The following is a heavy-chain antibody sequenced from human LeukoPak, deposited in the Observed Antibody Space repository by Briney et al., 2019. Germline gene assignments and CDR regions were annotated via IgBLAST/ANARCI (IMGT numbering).Heavy chain of an antibody. D-gene: IGHD6-13*01. Sequence: SETLSLTCAVYGGSFSGYYWSWTRQPPGKGLEWIGEINHSGSTNYNPSLKSRVTISVDTSKNQFSLKLSSVTAADTAVYYCARPPYSSSWYRLYYFDYWGQGTLVTVSS. CDR2: INHSGST. J-gene: IGHJ4*02. CDR1: GGSFSGYY. V-gene: IGHV4-34*01. CDR3: ARPPYSSSWYRLYYFDY.